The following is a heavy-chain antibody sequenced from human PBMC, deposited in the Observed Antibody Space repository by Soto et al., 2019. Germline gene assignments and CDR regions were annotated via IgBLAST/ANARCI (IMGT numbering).Heavy chain of an antibody. CDR3: AKXRIFGGRMVRGVILLS. CDR1: GFTFSSYA. Sequence: GGSLRLSCAASGFTFSSYAXSWVRQAPGKGLEWVSAISGSGGSTYYADSVKGRFTISRDNSKNTLYRQMNSLRAEDTAVYYCAKXRIFGGRMVRGVILLSWGQGTMVTVSS. J-gene: IGHJ3*01. D-gene: IGHD3-10*01. CDR2: ISGSGGST. V-gene: IGHV3-23*01.